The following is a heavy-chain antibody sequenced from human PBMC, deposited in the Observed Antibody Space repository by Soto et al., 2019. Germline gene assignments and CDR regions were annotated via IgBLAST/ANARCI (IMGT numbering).Heavy chain of an antibody. V-gene: IGHV4-30-2*01. CDR1: GDSISSGGCS. CDR3: ARGRLLPAVNFDY. D-gene: IGHD2-2*01. Sequence: SEILSLTCAVSGDSISSGGCSWSWIRRPPGKGLEWIGYIYHSGSASYNQSLKSRVTISVDGSKNHFSLQLSSVTAADTAVYYCARGRLLPAVNFDYWGQGALVTVSS. CDR2: IYHSGSA. J-gene: IGHJ4*02.